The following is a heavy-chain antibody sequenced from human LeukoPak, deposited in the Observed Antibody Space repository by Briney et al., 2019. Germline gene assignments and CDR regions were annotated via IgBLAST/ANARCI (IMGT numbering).Heavy chain of an antibody. CDR1: GYTFTGYY. Sequence: ASVKVSCKASGYTFTGYYMHWVRQAPGQGLEWMGWINPNSGGTNYAQKFQGRVTMTRDTPISTAYMELSRLRSDDTAVYYCARDSHSDYCSSTSCSPGVIDYWGQGTLVTVSS. J-gene: IGHJ4*02. V-gene: IGHV1-2*02. CDR2: INPNSGGT. D-gene: IGHD2-2*01. CDR3: ARDSHSDYCSSTSCSPGVIDY.